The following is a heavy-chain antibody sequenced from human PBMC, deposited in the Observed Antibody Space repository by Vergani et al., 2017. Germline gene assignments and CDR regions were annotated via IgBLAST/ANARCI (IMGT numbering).Heavy chain of an antibody. Sequence: QVQLVESGGGVVQPGRSLRLSCEASGFTFSSYAMSWVRQAPGKGLEWIGEINHSGSTNYNPSLKSRVTISVDTSKNQFSLKLSSVTAADTAVYYCAVESPGGGGYWGQGTLVTVSS. CDR3: AVESPGGGGY. D-gene: IGHD3-16*01. J-gene: IGHJ4*02. V-gene: IGHV4-34*08. CDR2: INHSGST. CDR1: GFTFSSYA.